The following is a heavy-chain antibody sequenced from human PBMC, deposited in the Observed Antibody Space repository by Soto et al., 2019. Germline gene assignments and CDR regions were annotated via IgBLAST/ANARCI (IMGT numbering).Heavy chain of an antibody. D-gene: IGHD1-1*01. CDR1: GYTFTSYG. CDR3: ARDFVELEETLNWFDP. Sequence: GASVKVSCKASGYTFTSYGISWVRQAPGQGLEWMGWISAYNGNTNYAQKLQGRVTMTTDTSTSTAYMELRSLRSDDTAVYYCARDFVELEETLNWFDPWGQGTLVTVSS. V-gene: IGHV1-18*01. J-gene: IGHJ5*02. CDR2: ISAYNGNT.